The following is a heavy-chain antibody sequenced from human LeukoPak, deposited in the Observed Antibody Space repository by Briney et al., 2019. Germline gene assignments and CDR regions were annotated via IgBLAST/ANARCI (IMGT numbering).Heavy chain of an antibody. D-gene: IGHD3-10*01. CDR2: IIPIFGTA. CDR1: GGTFSSYA. Sequence: ASVKVSCKASGGTFSSYAISWVRQAPGQGVEWMGGIIPIFGTANYAQKFQGRVTITADESTSTAYMELSSLRSEDTAVYYCARDSEGSLTMVRGVTQIGCGYWGQGTLVTASS. V-gene: IGHV1-69*13. J-gene: IGHJ4*02. CDR3: ARDSEGSLTMVRGVTQIGCGY.